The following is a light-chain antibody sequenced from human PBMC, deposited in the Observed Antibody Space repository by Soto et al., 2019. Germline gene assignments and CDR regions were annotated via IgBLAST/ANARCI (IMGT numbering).Light chain of an antibody. CDR2: ESS. Sequence: DIQMTQSPSTLDASVGDRVTITCRASQSFTKWLAWYQQKPGKAPQLLIYESSMLKSGVPLRFSGSESGTEFTLTISSLQADDLATYYRKNYDRLSSKTFGLGPKVA. CDR1: QSFTKW. V-gene: IGKV1-5*03. CDR3: KNYDRLSSKT. J-gene: IGKJ1*01.